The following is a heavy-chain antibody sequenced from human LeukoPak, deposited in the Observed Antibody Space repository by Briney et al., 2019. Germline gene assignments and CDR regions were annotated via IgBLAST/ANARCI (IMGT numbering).Heavy chain of an antibody. D-gene: IGHD4-17*01. V-gene: IGHV3-43*02. CDR2: VSGDGSST. CDR1: GFTFSTSW. CDR3: AKDLGRNRDYLHYYFFGLDV. J-gene: IGHJ6*02. Sequence: PGGSLRLSCAPSGFTFSTSWMNWVRQAPGKCLEWVSLVSGDGSSTNYADSVKGRFTIFRDNRKISLYLQMNSLRTEDTALYYCAKDLGRNRDYLHYYFFGLDVWGQGTTVTVSS.